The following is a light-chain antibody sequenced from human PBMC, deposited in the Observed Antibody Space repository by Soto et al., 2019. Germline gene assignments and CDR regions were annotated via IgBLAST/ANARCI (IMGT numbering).Light chain of an antibody. J-gene: IGLJ1*01. CDR3: SSYTSSSTLV. Sequence: SVLPQPASVSGSPGQSITISCTGASSDVGDYNYVSWYQQHPGKAPKLMIYDVSNRPSGVSNRFSGSKSGNTASLTISGLQAEDEADYYCSSYTSSSTLVFGTGTKVTVL. CDR1: SSDVGDYNY. V-gene: IGLV2-14*01. CDR2: DVS.